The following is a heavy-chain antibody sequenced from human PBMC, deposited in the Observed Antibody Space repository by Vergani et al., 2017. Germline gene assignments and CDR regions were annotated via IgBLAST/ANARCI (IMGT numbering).Heavy chain of an antibody. J-gene: IGHJ6*03. Sequence: VQLVESGGGVVQPGRSLRLSCAASGFTFSSYSMNWVRQAPGKGLEWVSYISSSSSTIYYADSVKGRFTISRDNAKNSLYLQMNSLRAEDTAVYYCARLDCSSTSCYTEENYYYYYYMDVWGKGTTVTVSS. D-gene: IGHD2-2*02. CDR1: GFTFSSYS. CDR2: ISSSSSTI. V-gene: IGHV3-48*01. CDR3: ARLDCSSTSCYTEENYYYYYYMDV.